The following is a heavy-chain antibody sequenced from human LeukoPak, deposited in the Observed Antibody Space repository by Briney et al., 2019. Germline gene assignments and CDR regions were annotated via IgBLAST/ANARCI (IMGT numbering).Heavy chain of an antibody. J-gene: IGHJ4*02. CDR1: GDSISSYY. CDR2: IYHSGST. V-gene: IGHV4-38-2*02. CDR3: ASWHMGTTVSRFDY. D-gene: IGHD4-17*01. Sequence: KPSETLSLTCTVSGDSISSYYWGWIRQPPGKGLEWIGSIYHSGSTYYNPSLKSRVTISVDTSKNQFSLKLSSVTAADTAVYYCASWHMGTTVSRFDYWGQGTLVTVSS.